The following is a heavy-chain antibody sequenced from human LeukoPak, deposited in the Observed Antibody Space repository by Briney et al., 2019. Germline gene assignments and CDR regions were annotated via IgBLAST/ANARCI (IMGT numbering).Heavy chain of an antibody. CDR3: ARGEWGRFGPREFLKGDTYVDY. V-gene: IGHV4-31*03. D-gene: IGHD3-10*01. J-gene: IGHJ4*02. CDR1: GGSISSGGSY. CDR2: IYYSGST. Sequence: PSETLSLTCTVSGGSISSGGSYWSWIRQHPGKGLEWIGYIYYSGSTYYNPSLKSRVTISVDTSKNQFSLKLSSVTAADTAVYYCARGEWGRFGPREFLKGDTYVDYWGQGTLVTVSS.